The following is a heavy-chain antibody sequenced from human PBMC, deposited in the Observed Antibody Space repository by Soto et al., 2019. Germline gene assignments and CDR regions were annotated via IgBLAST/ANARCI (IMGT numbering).Heavy chain of an antibody. V-gene: IGHV3-64*01. CDR2: ISSNGGTT. CDR3: VRRVSGNYDY. CDR1: GFTFSSYA. D-gene: IGHD1-7*01. J-gene: IGHJ4*02. Sequence: ESGGGMVQPGGSLRLSCVASGFTFSSYAMHWVRQTPGKGLEYVSSISSNGGTTYYGNSAKGRFTISRDTSKNTLYLQMGSLRAENMAVYYCVRRVSGNYDYWGQGTLVTVSS.